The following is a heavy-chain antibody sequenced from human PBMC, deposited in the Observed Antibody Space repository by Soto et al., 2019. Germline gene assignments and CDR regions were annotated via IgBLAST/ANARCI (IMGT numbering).Heavy chain of an antibody. J-gene: IGHJ5*02. CDR1: RGSISSYY. D-gene: IGHD3-10*01. CDR2: VHRTGST. Sequence: SETLSLTCSVSRGSISSYYWSWVRQPPGKGLEWIGFVHRTGSTKYNPSLESRVTISVDTSQNQLSLRLSSVTAADTAVYYCARESAGSGKNNWFDPWGQGILVTVSS. CDR3: ARESAGSGKNNWFDP. V-gene: IGHV4-59*01.